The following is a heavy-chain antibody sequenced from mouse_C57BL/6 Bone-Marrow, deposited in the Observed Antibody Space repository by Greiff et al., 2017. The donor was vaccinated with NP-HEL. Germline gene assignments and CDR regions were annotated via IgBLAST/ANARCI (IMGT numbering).Heavy chain of an antibody. CDR1: GYAFSSYW. J-gene: IGHJ3*01. CDR2: IYPGDGDT. CDR3: ARGGQLRLQAWFAY. V-gene: IGHV1-80*01. D-gene: IGHD3-2*02. Sequence: VQLQQSGAELVKPGASVKISCKASGYAFSSYWMNWVKQRPGKGLEWIGQIYPGDGDTNYNGKFKGKATLTADTSSSTAYMQLSSLTSEDSAVYFCARGGQLRLQAWFAYWGQGTLVTVSA.